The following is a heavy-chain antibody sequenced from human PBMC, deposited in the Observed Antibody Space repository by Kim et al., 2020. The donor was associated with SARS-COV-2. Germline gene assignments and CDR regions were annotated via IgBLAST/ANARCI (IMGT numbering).Heavy chain of an antibody. J-gene: IGHJ2*01. Sequence: GGSLRLSCAASGFTFSDYWMHWVRQAPGKGLVWVSRIKTDRRFISYADSVKGRFTISRDNAKKSLFLQMTSLRAEDTAVYFCARRRAVRHDCYFDL. CDR1: GFTFSDYW. V-gene: IGHV3-74*01. CDR2: IKTDRRFI. D-gene: IGHD3-10*02. CDR3: ARRRAVRHDCYFDL.